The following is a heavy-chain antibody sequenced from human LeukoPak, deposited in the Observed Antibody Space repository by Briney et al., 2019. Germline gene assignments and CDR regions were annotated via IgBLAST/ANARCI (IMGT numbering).Heavy chain of an antibody. J-gene: IGHJ5*02. Sequence: ASVKVSCKASGYIFTDYYMHWVRQAPGQELGWMGRINPNSGGTNYAQKFQDRVTMTRDTSISTAYMELSRLRSDDTAVYYCARDNDILTGDWFDPWGQGTLVTVSS. V-gene: IGHV1-2*06. CDR3: ARDNDILTGDWFDP. CDR1: GYIFTDYY. CDR2: INPNSGGT. D-gene: IGHD3-9*01.